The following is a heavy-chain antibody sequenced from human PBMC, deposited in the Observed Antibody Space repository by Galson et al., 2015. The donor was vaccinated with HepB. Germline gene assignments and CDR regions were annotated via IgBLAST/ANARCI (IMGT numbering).Heavy chain of an antibody. V-gene: IGHV1-8*01. J-gene: IGHJ5*02. D-gene: IGHD1-1*01. CDR1: GYTFTSYD. CDR3: ARVLEDPNWFDP. Sequence: SVKVSCKASGYTFTSYDINWVRQATGQGLEWMGWMNPNSGNTGYAQKFQGRVTMTRNTSISTAYMELSSLRSEDTAVYYCARVLEDPNWFDPWGQGTLVTVSS. CDR2: MNPNSGNT.